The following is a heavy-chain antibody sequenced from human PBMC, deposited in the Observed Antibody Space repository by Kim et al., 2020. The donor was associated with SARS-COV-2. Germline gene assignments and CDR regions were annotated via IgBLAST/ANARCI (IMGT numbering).Heavy chain of an antibody. V-gene: IGHV3-7*03. Sequence: GGSLRLSCRASSFTFGAYWMNWIRQTPAKGLEWMANINQDGSQNNYVDSVKGRFTISRDNAKNSLYLQMNSLGAEDTAVYYCAGGRALEFWGQGTLVSVSS. CDR1: SFTFGAYW. CDR3: AGGRALEF. D-gene: IGHD3-16*01. J-gene: IGHJ4*02. CDR2: INQDGSQN.